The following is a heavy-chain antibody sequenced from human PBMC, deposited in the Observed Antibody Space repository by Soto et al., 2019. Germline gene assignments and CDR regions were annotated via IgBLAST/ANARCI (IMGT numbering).Heavy chain of an antibody. V-gene: IGHV3-30*18. D-gene: IGHD4-17*01. J-gene: IGHJ6*02. CDR1: GFTFSSYG. CDR3: AEDYGDYDYYYGMDV. CDR2: ISYDGSNK. Sequence: QVQMVESGGGVVPPGRSLRLSCAAYGFTFSSYGMHWVRQAPGKGLEWVAVISYDGSNKYYADSVKGRFTISRDNSKNTLYLQMNSPIAEDTAVYYCAEDYGDYDYYYGMDVWCHGTTVIVS.